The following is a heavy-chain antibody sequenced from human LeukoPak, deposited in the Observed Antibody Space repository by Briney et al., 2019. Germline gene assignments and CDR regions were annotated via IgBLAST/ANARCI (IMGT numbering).Heavy chain of an antibody. J-gene: IGHJ4*02. CDR3: AKGRRVDADDHFDY. Sequence: ASVKVSCKASGYTFMSYGIHWVRQAPGQGLEWMGWSSVYNGNTNYAQKFQGRVTMTTDTTTSTAYMELRTLISDDTAVYYCAKGRRVDADDHFDYWGQGTLVTVSS. D-gene: IGHD1-1*01. CDR2: SSVYNGNT. CDR1: GYTFMSYG. V-gene: IGHV1-18*01.